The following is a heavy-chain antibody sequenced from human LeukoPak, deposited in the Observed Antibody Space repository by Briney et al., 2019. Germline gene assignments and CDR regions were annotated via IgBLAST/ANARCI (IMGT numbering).Heavy chain of an antibody. CDR2: VHYSEST. CDR3: TREGATVDH. D-gene: IGHD5-24*01. J-gene: IGHJ4*02. CDR1: GVSITSYY. V-gene: IGHV4-59*01. Sequence: SETLSLTCTVSGVSITSYYWSWVRQPPGKGLVWIGYVHYSESTKYNPSLKNRVTISLDTSKNQFSLRLSSVTDADAALYYCTREGATVDHWGQGTLVSVSS.